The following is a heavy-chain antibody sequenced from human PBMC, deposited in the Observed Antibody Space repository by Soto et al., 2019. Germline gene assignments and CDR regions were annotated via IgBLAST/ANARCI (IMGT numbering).Heavy chain of an antibody. D-gene: IGHD2-8*01. Sequence: PSETLSLTCAVSGGCISSGGYSWSWIRQPPGKGLEWIGYIYHSGSTYYNPSLKSRVTISVDRSKNQFSLKLSSVTAADTAVYYCARGVGVPPDYYYYGMDVWGQATTVTVSS. V-gene: IGHV4-30-2*01. CDR1: GGCISSGGYS. CDR3: ARGVGVPPDYYYYGMDV. CDR2: IYHSGST. J-gene: IGHJ6*02.